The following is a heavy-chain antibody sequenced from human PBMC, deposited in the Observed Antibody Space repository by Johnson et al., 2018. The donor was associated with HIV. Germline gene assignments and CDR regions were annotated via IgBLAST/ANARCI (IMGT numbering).Heavy chain of an antibody. CDR3: AREGGYSGYEGVGHTNDAFDI. CDR2: ISGGST. Sequence: EQLEESGGGLVQPGGSLRLSCAASGFTFSDYYMSWIRQAPGKGLEWVSYISGGSTYYADSRKGRFTISRDNSKNTLHLQMNSLRAEDTAVYYCAREGGYSGYEGVGHTNDAFDIWGQGTMVTVSS. V-gene: IGHV3-38*02. CDR1: GFTFSDYY. D-gene: IGHD5-12*01. J-gene: IGHJ3*02.